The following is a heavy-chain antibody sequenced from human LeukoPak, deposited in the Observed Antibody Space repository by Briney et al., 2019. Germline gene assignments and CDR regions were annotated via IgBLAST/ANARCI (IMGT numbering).Heavy chain of an antibody. V-gene: IGHV1-58*01. D-gene: IGHD4-23*01. J-gene: IGHJ3*01. CDR2: IGVDGGNT. CDR3: AAEIYGANSDCCTFDF. Sequence: ASVKVSCKTSGFTFTRSAVQWVRQARGQGLEWIGWIGVDGGNTNYAQRFQDRVTITRDMSTRTAYMELSSLRSEDTAVYYCAAEIYGANSDCCTFDFWGPGTPVTVSS. CDR1: GFTFTRSA.